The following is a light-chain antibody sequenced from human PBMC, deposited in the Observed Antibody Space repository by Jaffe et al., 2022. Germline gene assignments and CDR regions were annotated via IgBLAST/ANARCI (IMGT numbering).Light chain of an antibody. Sequence: DIQMTQSPSSLSASVGDRVTITCQASQDISNYLNWYQQKPGKAPKLLIYDASNLETGVPSRFSGSGSGTDFTFTISSLQPEDIATYYCQQYDIGGFTFGPGTKVDIK. V-gene: IGKV1-33*01. CDR1: QDISNY. CDR3: QQYDIGGFT. CDR2: DAS. J-gene: IGKJ3*01.